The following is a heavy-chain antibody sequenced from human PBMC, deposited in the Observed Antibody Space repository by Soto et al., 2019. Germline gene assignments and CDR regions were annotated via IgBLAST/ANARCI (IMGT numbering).Heavy chain of an antibody. Sequence: VQLVESGGGVVQPGRSLRLSCAASGFTFSDYAMHWVRQAPGKGLEWVAVVSHDGRNTHYADSVKGRFTISRESSKNPVSLAMTSRRAEDTAGFYCAKGGRQWLVTSDFNYWGQGALVTVSS. V-gene: IGHV3-30*18. CDR1: GFTFSDYA. CDR2: VSHDGRNT. D-gene: IGHD6-19*01. J-gene: IGHJ4*02. CDR3: AKGGRQWLVTSDFNY.